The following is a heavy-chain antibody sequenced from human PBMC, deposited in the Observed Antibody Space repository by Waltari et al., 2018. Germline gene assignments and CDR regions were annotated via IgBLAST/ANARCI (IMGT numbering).Heavy chain of an antibody. D-gene: IGHD6-13*01. J-gene: IGHJ5*02. Sequence: EVQLVESGGGLVKPGGSLRLSCAASGLTFSSYSMNWVRQAPGKGLGWVSSISSSSSYIYYADSVKGRFTISRDNAKNSLYLQMNSLRAEDTAVYYCARGEGSRPHWFDPWGQGTLVTVSS. CDR2: ISSSSSYI. V-gene: IGHV3-21*01. CDR3: ARGEGSRPHWFDP. CDR1: GLTFSSYS.